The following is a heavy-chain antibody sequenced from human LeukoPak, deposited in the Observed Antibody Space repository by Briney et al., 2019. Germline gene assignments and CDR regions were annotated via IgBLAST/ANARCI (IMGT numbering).Heavy chain of an antibody. CDR1: GFTFSSYA. D-gene: IGHD1-1*01. V-gene: IGHV3-23*01. J-gene: IGHJ4*02. CDR2: IIGSGGKT. Sequence: GGSLRLSCAASGFTFSSYATSWVRQAPGKGLEWVSTIIGSGGKTYYADSVKGRFTISRDNSKNTLYLQMNSLRAEDTALYYCAKAGGYNSAYYFDYWGQGTLVTVSS. CDR3: AKAGGYNSAYYFDY.